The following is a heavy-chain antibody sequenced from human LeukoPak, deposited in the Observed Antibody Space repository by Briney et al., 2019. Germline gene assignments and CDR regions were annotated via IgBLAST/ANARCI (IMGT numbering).Heavy chain of an antibody. CDR3: VRDFAFDI. CDR2: INHSGST. J-gene: IGHJ3*02. Sequence: SETLSLTCAVYGGSFSGYYWNWIRQPPGKGLEWIGDINHSGSTSYNPSLKSRVTISIDTSKNQFSLKLSSVTAADTAVYYCVRDFAFDIWGQGTMVTVSS. V-gene: IGHV4-34*01. CDR1: GGSFSGYY.